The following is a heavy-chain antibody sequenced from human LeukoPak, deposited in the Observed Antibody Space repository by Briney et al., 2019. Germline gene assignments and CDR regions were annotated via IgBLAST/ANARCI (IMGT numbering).Heavy chain of an antibody. CDR2: IYYSGST. J-gene: IGHJ4*02. Sequence: SETLSLTCTVSGGSVSSGSNCWGWIRQPPGKGLEWIGYIYYSGSTNYNPSLKSRVTISVDTSKNQFSLRLISVTAADTAVYYRARGQGFGWYYFDYWGQGTLVTVSS. CDR3: ARGQGFGWYYFDY. D-gene: IGHD6-19*01. V-gene: IGHV4-61*01. CDR1: GGSVSSGSNC.